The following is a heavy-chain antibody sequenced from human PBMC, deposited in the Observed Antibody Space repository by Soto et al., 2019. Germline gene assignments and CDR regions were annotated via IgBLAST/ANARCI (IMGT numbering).Heavy chain of an antibody. V-gene: IGHV3-53*01. CDR3: ARGPNSDC. CDR2: IYSGGNP. Sequence: EERLVQSGGGLVQPGGSLSLSCAAYGFSVGGNYMSWVRQAPGKGLELVSLIYSGGNPFYDGSLKVRFTLSRDSSNNMLYFQMDSLRAEDTAVYYCARGPNSDCWGQGKLAIVSS. J-gene: IGHJ4*02. D-gene: IGHD2-21*01. CDR1: GFSVGGNY.